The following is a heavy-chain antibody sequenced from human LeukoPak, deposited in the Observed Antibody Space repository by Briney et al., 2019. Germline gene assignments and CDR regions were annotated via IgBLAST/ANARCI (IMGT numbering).Heavy chain of an antibody. CDR1: GYRFTNYW. J-gene: IGHJ4*02. V-gene: IGHV5-51*01. CDR2: IYPGDSDV. CDR3: ARQGVYFSDSSAFYY. D-gene: IGHD3-22*01. Sequence: GESLKISCKGSGYRFTNYWIGWVRQMPGKGLELMGSIYPGDSDVRYSPSFQGQVTISADKSLTTAYLQWRSLKASDTAIYYCARQGVYFSDSSAFYYWGQGTRVTVSS.